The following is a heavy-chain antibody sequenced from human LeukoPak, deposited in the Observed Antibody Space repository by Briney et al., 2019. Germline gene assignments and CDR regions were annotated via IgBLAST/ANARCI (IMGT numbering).Heavy chain of an antibody. CDR1: GYSFTSYW. CDR2: IYPGDSDT. J-gene: IGHJ4*02. Sequence: GESLKISCKGSGYSFTSYWIGWVRQMPGKGLEWMGIIYPGDSDTRYSPSFQGQVTISADKSISTAYLQWSSLKASDTAMYYCVRHYVRGYCSSTSCYTPHFDFWGQGTLVTVSS. V-gene: IGHV5-51*01. CDR3: VRHYVRGYCSSTSCYTPHFDF. D-gene: IGHD2-2*02.